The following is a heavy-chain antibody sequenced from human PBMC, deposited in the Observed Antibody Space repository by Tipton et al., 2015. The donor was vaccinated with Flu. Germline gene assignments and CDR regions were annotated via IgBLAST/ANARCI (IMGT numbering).Heavy chain of an antibody. V-gene: IGHV4-59*08. CDR1: GGSIGNYY. CDR2: TFHSGNT. J-gene: IGHJ5*02. CDR3: AERDYNYYVSEPKNWFDP. Sequence: TLSLTCTISGGSIGNYYWRCFRQPPGKGLEWIGNTFHSGNTYHNPSRKSRDTISIDTSRNQFSLKESSVTAADTAVYYCAERDYNYYVSEPKNWFDPWGQGALVTVSA. D-gene: IGHD5-24*01.